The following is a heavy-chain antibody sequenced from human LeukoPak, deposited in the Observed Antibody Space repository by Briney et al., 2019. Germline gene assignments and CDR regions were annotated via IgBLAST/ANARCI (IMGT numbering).Heavy chain of an antibody. CDR1: GYTFTGYY. CDR3: ARDSSSAYSGYDFLFDY. CDR2: INPNSGGT. V-gene: IGHV1-2*02. J-gene: IGHJ4*02. D-gene: IGHD5-12*01. Sequence: GASVKVSCKASGYTFTGYYMHWVRQAPGQGLEWMGWINPNSGGTNYAQKFQGRVTMTRDTSISTAYMELSRLRSDDTAVYYCARDSSSAYSGYDFLFDYWGQGTLVTVSS.